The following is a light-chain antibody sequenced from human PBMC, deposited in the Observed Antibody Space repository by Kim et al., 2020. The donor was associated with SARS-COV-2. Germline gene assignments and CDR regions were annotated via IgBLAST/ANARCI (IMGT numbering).Light chain of an antibody. J-gene: IGKJ3*01. CDR2: DAS. CDR1: QDITNY. V-gene: IGKV1-33*01. CDR3: QQYDNLFT. Sequence: SASVGVRVIITCQASQDITNYLNWYQQRPGKAPKLLIYDASNLEKGVPSRFSGSGSGTDFTFTISSLQPEDIATYYCQQYDNLFTFGPGTKVDIK.